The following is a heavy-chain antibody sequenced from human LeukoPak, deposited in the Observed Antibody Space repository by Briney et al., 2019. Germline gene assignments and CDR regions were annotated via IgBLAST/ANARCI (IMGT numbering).Heavy chain of an antibody. J-gene: IGHJ6*02. CDR3: ATARIAAAARKYYYGMDV. Sequence: GGSLRLSCAASGFTFSDYYMSWIRQAPGKGLEWVSYISSSGSTIYYAGSVKGRFTISRDNAKNSLYLQMNSLRAEDTAVYYCATARIAAAARKYYYGMDVWGQGTTVTVSS. V-gene: IGHV3-11*01. D-gene: IGHD6-13*01. CDR1: GFTFSDYY. CDR2: ISSSGSTI.